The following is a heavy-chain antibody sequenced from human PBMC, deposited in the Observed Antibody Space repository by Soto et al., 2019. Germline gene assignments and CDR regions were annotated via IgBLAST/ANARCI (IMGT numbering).Heavy chain of an antibody. CDR3: AKYYYGSGSIRAFDI. CDR1: GFTFSSCT. J-gene: IGHJ3*02. V-gene: IGHV3-23*01. Sequence: EVQLLESGGGLVRPGGSLRLSCAASGFTFSSCTMTWVRQAPGERLEWVSSIVGSGDNTYYADSVKGRFTISRDNSKTTLYLQMNSLRAEDTAVYYCAKYYYGSGSIRAFDIWGQGTMVTVSS. D-gene: IGHD3-10*01. CDR2: IVGSGDNT.